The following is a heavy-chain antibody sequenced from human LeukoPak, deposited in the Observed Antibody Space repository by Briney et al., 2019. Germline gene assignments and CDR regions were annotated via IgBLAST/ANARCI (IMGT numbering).Heavy chain of an antibody. Sequence: PGGSLRLSCTASGFPFSSYWMSWVRQAPGKGLEWVANIKQDGSERYYVDSVKGRFTISRDNAKNSLFLQMNSLRADDTAVYYCARGRRYYYDSSGYYGIDYWGQGTLVTVSS. CDR1: GFPFSSYW. CDR3: ARGRRYYYDSSGYYGIDY. J-gene: IGHJ4*02. CDR2: IKQDGSER. D-gene: IGHD3-22*01. V-gene: IGHV3-7*02.